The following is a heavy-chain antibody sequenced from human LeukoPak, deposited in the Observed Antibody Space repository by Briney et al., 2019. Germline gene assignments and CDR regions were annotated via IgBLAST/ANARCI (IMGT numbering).Heavy chain of an antibody. J-gene: IGHJ4*02. Sequence: PSENLSPTCAVSGYSISSGYYWGWIRQPPGKGVGGIGSIYHSGSTYYNPSLKSRVTISVDTSKNQFSLKLSSVTAADTAVYYCARLLPDSSSCFDYWGQGTLVTVSS. D-gene: IGHD6-6*01. CDR3: ARLLPDSSSCFDY. CDR2: IYHSGST. CDR1: GYSISSGYY. V-gene: IGHV4-38-2*01.